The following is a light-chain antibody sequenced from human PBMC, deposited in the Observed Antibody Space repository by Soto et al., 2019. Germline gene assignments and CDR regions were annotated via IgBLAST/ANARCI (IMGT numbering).Light chain of an antibody. CDR1: QDIGND. Sequence: AIQMTQSPSSVSASLGDRVTITCRASQDIGNDLAWYQQRPGQAPKLLIYAVSSLQSRLPSRFSGGGSGTDFPLTINNLQPGDIATYYCLQDYKFPLTFGGGTKVEIK. CDR3: LQDYKFPLT. V-gene: IGKV1-6*01. CDR2: AVS. J-gene: IGKJ4*01.